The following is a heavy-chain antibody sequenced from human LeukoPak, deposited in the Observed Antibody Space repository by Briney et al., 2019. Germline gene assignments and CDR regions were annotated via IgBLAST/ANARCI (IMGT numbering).Heavy chain of an antibody. V-gene: IGHV5-51*01. D-gene: IGHD3-10*01. CDR2: IYPGDSDT. J-gene: IGHJ4*02. CDR1: GYRFTSYW. Sequence: GESLKISCKGSGYRFTSYWIGWVRPMPGKGLEWMGIIYPGDSDTRNSPSFQGQVTISADKSISTAYLQWSSLKASDTAMYYCARSSHYYYGSGPLHAYYFDYWGRGTLVTVSS. CDR3: ARSSHYYYGSGPLHAYYFDY.